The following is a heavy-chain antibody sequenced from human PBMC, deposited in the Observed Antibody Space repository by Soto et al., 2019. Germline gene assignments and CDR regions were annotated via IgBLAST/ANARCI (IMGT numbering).Heavy chain of an antibody. CDR3: AGDKVVSLYYYDSSGLGRVFDI. CDR2: ISAYNGNT. Sequence: ASVKVSCKASGYTFTSYGISWVRQAPGQGLEWMGWISAYNGNTNYAQKLQGRVTMTTDTSTSPAYMELRSLRSDDTAVYYCAGDKVVSLYYYDSSGLGRVFDIWGQGTMVTVSS. V-gene: IGHV1-18*01. J-gene: IGHJ3*02. D-gene: IGHD3-22*01. CDR1: GYTFTSYG.